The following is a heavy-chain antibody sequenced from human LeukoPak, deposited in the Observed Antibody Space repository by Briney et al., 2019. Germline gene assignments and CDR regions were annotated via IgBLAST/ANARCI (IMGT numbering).Heavy chain of an antibody. D-gene: IGHD3-3*01. CDR2: IYTSGST. CDR1: GGSISSYY. CDR3: ARDGYYSNGYYYYYGMDV. J-gene: IGHJ6*02. V-gene: IGHV4-4*07. Sequence: PSETLSLTCTVSGGSISSYYWSWIRQPAGKGLEWIGRIYTSGSTNYNPSLKSRVTMSVDTSKNQFSLKLSSVTAADTAVYYCARDGYYSNGYYYYYGMDVWGQGTPVTVSS.